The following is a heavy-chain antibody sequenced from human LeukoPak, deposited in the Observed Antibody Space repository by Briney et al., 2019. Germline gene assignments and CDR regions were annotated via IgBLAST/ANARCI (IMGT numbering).Heavy chain of an antibody. CDR3: AREDSYGFGIDY. Sequence: GGSLRLSCAASGFTFSSYWMHWVRQAPGKGLVWVSRINSDGSYTTCADSVKGRFTISRDNAKNTLYLQMSSLRAEDTAVYYCAREDSYGFGIDYWGQGTLVTVSS. CDR2: INSDGSYT. CDR1: GFTFSSYW. V-gene: IGHV3-74*01. D-gene: IGHD5-18*01. J-gene: IGHJ4*02.